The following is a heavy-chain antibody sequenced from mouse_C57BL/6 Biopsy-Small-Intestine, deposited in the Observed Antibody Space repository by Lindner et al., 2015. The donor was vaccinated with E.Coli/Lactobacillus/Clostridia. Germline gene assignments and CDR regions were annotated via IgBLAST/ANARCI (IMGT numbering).Heavy chain of an antibody. CDR3: ARDVGLRYPDGICSSDF. CDR2: ISTYNGDT. Sequence: SVKVSCKASGYSFPRYGITWVRQAPGQGLEWMGWISTYNGDTNYAQKLQGRVTMTRDTSTTTAYMELRSLRSDDTAVYYCARDVGLRYPDGICSSDFWGQGTVVTVSS. V-gene: IGHV1-74*01. D-gene: IGHD2-3*01. CDR1: GYSFPRYG. J-gene: IGHJ4*01.